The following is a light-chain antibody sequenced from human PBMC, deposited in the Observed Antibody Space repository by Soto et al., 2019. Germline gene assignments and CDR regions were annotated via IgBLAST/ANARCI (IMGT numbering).Light chain of an antibody. V-gene: IGKV1-33*01. J-gene: IGKJ5*01. Sequence: IQMTQSPSSLSASVGDRVTITCKASQDIAKNLNWIQQKPGKAPKLLFYDASSLQTGVPSRFSGSGSATHFTFTISSLQSEDIATYYCQQYDNLLPITFGQGTRLEIK. CDR2: DAS. CDR3: QQYDNLLPIT. CDR1: QDIAKN.